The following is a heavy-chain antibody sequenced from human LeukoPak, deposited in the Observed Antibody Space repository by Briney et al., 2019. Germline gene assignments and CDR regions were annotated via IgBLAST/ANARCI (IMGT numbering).Heavy chain of an antibody. Sequence: SQTLSLTCIVSGGSISSGDFYWSWIRQSPGKGLEWIGYIYYSGSTHYNPSLKSRVTISADTSKNQFSLTLGSVSATDTAVYYCVSPRGFSYGYFDYWGQGTLVTVSS. CDR1: GGSISSGDFY. J-gene: IGHJ4*02. CDR3: VSPRGFSYGYFDY. D-gene: IGHD5-18*01. V-gene: IGHV4-30-4*01. CDR2: IYYSGST.